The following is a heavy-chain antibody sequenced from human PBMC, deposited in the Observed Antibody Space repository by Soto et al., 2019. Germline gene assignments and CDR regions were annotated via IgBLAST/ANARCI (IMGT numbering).Heavy chain of an antibody. V-gene: IGHV4-30-2*01. CDR3: ASWSRVDFWSGYYAFDI. CDR1: GGSISSSSYY. D-gene: IGHD3-3*01. CDR2: IYHSGST. Sequence: SETLSLTCTVSGGSISSSSYYWSWIRQPPGKGLEWIGYIYHSGSTYYNPSLKSRVTISVDRSKNQFSLKLSSVTAADTAVYYCASWSRVDFWSGYYAFDIWGQGTMVTVSS. J-gene: IGHJ3*02.